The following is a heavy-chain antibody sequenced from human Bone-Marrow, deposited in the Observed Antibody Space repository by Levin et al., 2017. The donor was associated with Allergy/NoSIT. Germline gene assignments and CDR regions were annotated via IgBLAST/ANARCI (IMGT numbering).Heavy chain of an antibody. CDR2: ISYDGSNK. J-gene: IGHJ3*02. D-gene: IGHD5-12*01. CDR3: AKPPHVDIVATTHAFDS. CDR1: GFTFSSYG. V-gene: IGHV3-30*18. Sequence: GGSLRLSCAASGFTFSSYGMHWVRQAPGKGLEWVAVISYDGSNKYYADSVKGRFTISRDNSKNTLYLQMNSLRAEDTAVYYCAKPPHVDIVATTHAFDSWGQGTMVTVSS.